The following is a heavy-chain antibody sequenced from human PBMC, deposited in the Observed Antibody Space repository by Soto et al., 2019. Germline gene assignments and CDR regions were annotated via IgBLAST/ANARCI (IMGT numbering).Heavy chain of an antibody. V-gene: IGHV3-21*01. CDR1: GFTFSSYS. J-gene: IGHJ6*03. CDR2: ISSSSSYI. CDR3: ARLVVPAPMPYYYYYYYYMEV. D-gene: IGHD2-2*01. Sequence: EVQLVESGGGLVKPGGSLRLSCAASGFTFSSYSMNWVRQAPGKGLEWVSSISSSSSYIYYADSVKGRFTISRDNAKNSLHLQMNSLRAEDTAVYYCARLVVPAPMPYYYYYYYYMEVRGKGTTFTVS.